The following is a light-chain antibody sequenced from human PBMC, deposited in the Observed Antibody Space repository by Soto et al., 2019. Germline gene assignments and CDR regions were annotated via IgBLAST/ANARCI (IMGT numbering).Light chain of an antibody. Sequence: DIQMTQSPSTLSASVGDRVTITCRASQSISSWLAWYQQKPGKAPKLLLYKASSLESGVPSRFNGSGSATEFTVTISSLQPDDFATYYCQPDHRYPLTFGGENRVESK. CDR3: QPDHRYPLT. V-gene: IGKV1-5*03. J-gene: IGKJ4*01. CDR2: KAS. CDR1: QSISSW.